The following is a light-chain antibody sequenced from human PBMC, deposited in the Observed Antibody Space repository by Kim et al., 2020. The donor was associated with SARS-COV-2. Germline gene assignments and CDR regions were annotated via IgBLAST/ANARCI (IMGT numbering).Light chain of an antibody. J-gene: IGLJ1*01. Sequence: SYELTQPPSVSVAPGKTARITCGGNNIGSKSVHWYQQKPGQAPVLVIYYDSDRPSGIPERFSGSNSGNTATLTISRVEAGDEADYYCQVWDSSSDPYVFGTVTKVTVL. V-gene: IGLV3-21*04. CDR1: NIGSKS. CDR3: QVWDSSSDPYV. CDR2: YDS.